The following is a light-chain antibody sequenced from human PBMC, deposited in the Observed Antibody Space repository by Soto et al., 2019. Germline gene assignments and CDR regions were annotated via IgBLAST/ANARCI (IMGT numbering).Light chain of an antibody. CDR1: NRDVESYNL. V-gene: IGLV2-23*03. Sequence: QSALTQPASVSGSPGQSITISCTGTNRDVESYNLVSWFRQHPGEAPKLIVYEGTKRPSGVSNRFSGSKSGNPASLTISGLQAEDEANYYCCSYAGTATVFGTGTKLTVL. CDR3: CSYAGTATV. J-gene: IGLJ1*01. CDR2: EGT.